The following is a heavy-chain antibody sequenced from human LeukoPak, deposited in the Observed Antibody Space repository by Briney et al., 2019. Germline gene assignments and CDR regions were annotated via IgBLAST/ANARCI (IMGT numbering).Heavy chain of an antibody. CDR2: SHYSGST. D-gene: IGHD2-15*01. CDR1: GGSISTYY. Sequence: SSEILSLTCTVSGGSISTYYWTWIRQLPGKELEWIGFSHYSGSTNYNPSLKSRVTISVDTSTNQFSLKLRSVTAADTAVYYCVIGVGWQPDYWGQGALVTVSS. J-gene: IGHJ4*02. V-gene: IGHV4-59*01. CDR3: VIGVGWQPDY.